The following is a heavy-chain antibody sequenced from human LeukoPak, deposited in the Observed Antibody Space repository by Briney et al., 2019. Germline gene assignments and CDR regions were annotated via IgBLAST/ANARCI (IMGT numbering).Heavy chain of an antibody. CDR3: AKKVTGNGYHPFDY. J-gene: IGHJ4*02. Sequence: GGSLRLSCAVSGFTFSNTAMSWVRQAPGKGLEWVATLSSGGNTHYADSVQGRFTISRDSSKNMLYLQMNSLGVEDTAMYYCAKKVTGNGYHPFDYWGQGALVTVSS. D-gene: IGHD2-2*03. CDR1: GFTFSNTA. V-gene: IGHV3-23*01. CDR2: LSSGGNT.